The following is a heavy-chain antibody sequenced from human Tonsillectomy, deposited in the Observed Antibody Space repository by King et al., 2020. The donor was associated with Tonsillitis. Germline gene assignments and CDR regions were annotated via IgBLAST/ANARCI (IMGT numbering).Heavy chain of an antibody. Sequence: DVQLVESGGGLVQPGGSLRLSCAASGFTFSSYAMGWVRQAPGKGLVWVSTISGSSYSTYYPNSVKGRFTISRDNSNHTLYLQMHSLRPEDTALYYCAKLPHSSGWSSPFDYWGQGTLVTVSS. CDR1: GFTFSSYA. CDR2: ISGSSYST. CDR3: AKLPHSSGWSSPFDY. V-gene: IGHV3-23*04. D-gene: IGHD6-19*01. J-gene: IGHJ4*02.